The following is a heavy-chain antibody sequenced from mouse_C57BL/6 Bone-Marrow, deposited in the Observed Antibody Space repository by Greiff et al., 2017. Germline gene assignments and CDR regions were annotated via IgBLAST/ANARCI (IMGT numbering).Heavy chain of an antibody. J-gene: IGHJ4*01. CDR3: AKLMDY. CDR2: IYPRSGNT. V-gene: IGHV1-81*01. CDR1: GYTFTSYG. Sequence: QVQLQQSGAELARPGASVKLSCKASGYTFTSYGLSWVKQRTGQGLAWIGEIYPRSGNTYYNEQFKGKTTLTADQSSSTAYRELRSRTSEDSAVDCCAKLMDYWGQGTSVTVSS.